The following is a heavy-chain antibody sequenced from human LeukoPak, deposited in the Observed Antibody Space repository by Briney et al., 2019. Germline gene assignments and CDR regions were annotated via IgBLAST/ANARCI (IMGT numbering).Heavy chain of an antibody. CDR3: AREVAGSSVPAVSFDY. Sequence: SETLSLTCTVSGGSISSYYWSWIRQPAGKGLEWIGRIYTSGSTNYNPSLKSRVTMSVGTSKNQFSLKLSSVTAADTAVYYCAREVAGSSVPAVSFDYWGQGTLVTVSS. CDR1: GGSISSYY. J-gene: IGHJ4*02. CDR2: IYTSGST. D-gene: IGHD2-15*01. V-gene: IGHV4-4*07.